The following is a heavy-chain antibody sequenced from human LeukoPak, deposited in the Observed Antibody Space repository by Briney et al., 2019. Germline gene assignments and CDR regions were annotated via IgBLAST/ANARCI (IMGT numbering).Heavy chain of an antibody. Sequence: SETLSLTCTVSGGSINSYYWSWIRQPAGQGLEWIGCIYTSGSTNYNPSLKSRVTMSVDTSKNQFSLKLSSVTAADSGVYYCARTSCRWYKWFDPWGQGTLVTVSS. J-gene: IGHJ5*02. D-gene: IGHD2-15*01. CDR2: IYTSGST. CDR3: ARTSCRWYKWFDP. CDR1: GGSINSYY. V-gene: IGHV4-4*07.